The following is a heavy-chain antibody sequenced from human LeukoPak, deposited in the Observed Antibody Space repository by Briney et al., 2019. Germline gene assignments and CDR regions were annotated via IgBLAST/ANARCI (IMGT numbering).Heavy chain of an antibody. CDR2: MSYDGTNK. CDR3: ARGLGRGVWFGEFV. D-gene: IGHD3-10*01. CDR1: GFTFSNYA. Sequence: PGGSLRLSCAASGFTFSNYAMHWVRQAPGKGLEWVAIMSYDGTNKYYADSVKGRFTISRDTSKSTLNLQMNSLRAEDTAVYYCARGLGRGVWFGEFVWGQGTLVTVSS. J-gene: IGHJ4*02. V-gene: IGHV3-30-3*01.